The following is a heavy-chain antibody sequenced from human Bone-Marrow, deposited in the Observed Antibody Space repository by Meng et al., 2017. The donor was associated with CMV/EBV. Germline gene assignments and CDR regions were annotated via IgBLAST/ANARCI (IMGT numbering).Heavy chain of an antibody. V-gene: IGHV3-30*19. CDR3: ARDVTTLGYSGMDV. CDR2: IAYDGSIE. Sequence: GESLKISCAASAFSFSRYGMHWVRQAPGKGLEWVALIAYDGSIEYYADSVRGRFTISRDNSKNTLYVHMNSLRPEDTATYYCARDVTTLGYSGMDVWGQGTTVTVSS. D-gene: IGHD4-11*01. J-gene: IGHJ6*02. CDR1: AFSFSRYG.